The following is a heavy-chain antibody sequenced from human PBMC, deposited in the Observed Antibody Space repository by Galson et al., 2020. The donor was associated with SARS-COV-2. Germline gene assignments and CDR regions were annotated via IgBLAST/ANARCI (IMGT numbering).Heavy chain of an antibody. CDR1: GGSISSYY. Sequence: SETLSLTCTVPGGSISSYYWSWLRQPPGKGLEWIGYIYYSGSTNYNPSLKSRVTISVDLSKNQFSLKLSSVTAADTAVYYCARLELGRSYYGSGLGFDYWGQRTLVTVSS. V-gene: IGHV4-59*01. D-gene: IGHD3-10*01. CDR3: ARLELGRSYYGSGLGFDY. CDR2: IYYSGST. J-gene: IGHJ4*02.